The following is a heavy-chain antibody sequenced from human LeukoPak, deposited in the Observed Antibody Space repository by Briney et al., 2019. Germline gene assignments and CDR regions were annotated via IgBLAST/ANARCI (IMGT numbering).Heavy chain of an antibody. Sequence: GGSLRLSCAASGFTFSSYAMSWVRQAPGKGLEWVSAISGSGGSTHYADSVKGRFTISRDNSKNTLYLQMNSLRAEDTAVYYCAKGGYSYGQTYYYYMDVWGKGTTVSISS. V-gene: IGHV3-23*01. CDR2: ISGSGGST. CDR3: AKGGYSYGQTYYYYMDV. D-gene: IGHD5-18*01. CDR1: GFTFSSYA. J-gene: IGHJ6*03.